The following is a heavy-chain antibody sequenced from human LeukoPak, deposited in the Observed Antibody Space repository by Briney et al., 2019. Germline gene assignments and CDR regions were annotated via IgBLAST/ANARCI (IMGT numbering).Heavy chain of an antibody. CDR2: IYSGGST. D-gene: IGHD6-25*01. CDR1: GFTVSSNY. J-gene: IGHJ5*02. CDR3: ARDPQMAAVSWWFDP. Sequence: GGSLRLSCAASGFTVSSNYMSWVRQAPGKGLEWVSVIYSGGSTYYADSVKGRFTISRDNSKNTLYLQMNSLRAEDTAVYYCARDPQMAAVSWWFDPWGQGTLVTVSS. V-gene: IGHV3-66*01.